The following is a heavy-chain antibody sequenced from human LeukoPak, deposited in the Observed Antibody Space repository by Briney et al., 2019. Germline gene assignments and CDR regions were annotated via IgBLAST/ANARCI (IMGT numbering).Heavy chain of an antibody. CDR2: TSPDGNEK. D-gene: IGHD3-22*01. V-gene: IGHV3-30*01. CDR3: FTGSAYYYDS. Sequence: GRSLRLSCAASGFTFSRYAMHWVRQAPGKGLEWVAGTSPDGNEKYYADSVKGRFTISRDNSKNTVFLQMNSLSTEDTAVYSCFTGSAYYYDSWGQGTLVTVSS. CDR1: GFTFSRYA. J-gene: IGHJ5*01.